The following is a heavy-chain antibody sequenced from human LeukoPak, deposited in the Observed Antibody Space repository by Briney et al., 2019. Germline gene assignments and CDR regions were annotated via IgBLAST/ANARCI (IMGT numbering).Heavy chain of an antibody. V-gene: IGHV4-59*01. CDR2: IYSSGST. Sequence: PSETLSLTCTVSGGSIGIYCASWIRQPPGKGLEWIGCIYSSGSTNYDPSLKSRVTISVDTSKNQFSLKLSSVTAADTAVYHCARVRYGSGSYYNAMDVWGQGTTVTVSS. D-gene: IGHD3-10*01. CDR1: GGSIGIYC. J-gene: IGHJ6*02. CDR3: ARVRYGSGSYYNAMDV.